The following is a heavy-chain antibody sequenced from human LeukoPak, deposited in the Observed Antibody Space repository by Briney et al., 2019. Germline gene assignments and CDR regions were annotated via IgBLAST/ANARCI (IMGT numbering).Heavy chain of an antibody. CDR2: ISSRSSYI. V-gene: IGHV3-21*01. J-gene: IGHJ4*02. Sequence: GGSLRLSCAASGFTFSSYSMNWVRQAPGKGLEWVSSISSRSSYIYYADSVKGRFTISRDNAKNSLYLQMNSLRAEDTAVYYCARDGSGILTGYSPLDYWGQGTLVTVSS. D-gene: IGHD3-9*01. CDR3: ARDGSGILTGYSPLDY. CDR1: GFTFSSYS.